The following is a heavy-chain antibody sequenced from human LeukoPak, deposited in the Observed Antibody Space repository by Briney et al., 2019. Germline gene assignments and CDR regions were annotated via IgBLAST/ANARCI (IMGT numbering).Heavy chain of an antibody. Sequence: PGGSLRLSCAASGFTFSSYWMSWVRQAPGKGLEWVANIKQDGSEKYYVDSVKGRFTISRDNAKNSLYLQTNSLRAEDTAVYYCARLWGYCSSTSCYKWGQGTLVTVSS. J-gene: IGHJ4*02. D-gene: IGHD2-2*02. CDR3: ARLWGYCSSTSCYK. CDR1: GFTFSSYW. V-gene: IGHV3-7*03. CDR2: IKQDGSEK.